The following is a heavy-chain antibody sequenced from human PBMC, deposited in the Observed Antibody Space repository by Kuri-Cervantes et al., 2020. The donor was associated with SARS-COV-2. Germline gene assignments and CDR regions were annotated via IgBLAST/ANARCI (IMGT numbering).Heavy chain of an antibody. D-gene: IGHD5-24*01. Sequence: GGSLRLSCAASGFTFSSYGMHWVRQAPGKGLEWVAVIWYDGSNKYYADSVKGRFTISRDNSKNTLYLQMNSLRAEDTAVYYCARDLATQQYYYYYGMDVWGQGTTVTVSS. CDR1: GFTFSSYG. CDR2: IWYDGSNK. CDR3: ARDLATQQYYYYYGMDV. J-gene: IGHJ6*02. V-gene: IGHV3-33*01.